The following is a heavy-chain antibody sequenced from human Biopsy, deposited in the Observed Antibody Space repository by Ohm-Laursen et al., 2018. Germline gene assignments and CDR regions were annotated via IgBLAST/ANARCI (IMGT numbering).Heavy chain of an antibody. Sequence: SDTLSLTCTVSGDSISSYYWSWIRQPPGKGLVWIGYVYYTGSTDYNPSLQSRVTISVDTSKNHFSMRLRSVTPADTAIYYCARDRGYYSDRTVPGYFDLWGRGTLVPVSS. J-gene: IGHJ2*01. CDR3: ARDRGYYSDRTVPGYFDL. CDR1: GDSISSYY. CDR2: VYYTGST. D-gene: IGHD3-22*01. V-gene: IGHV4-59*01.